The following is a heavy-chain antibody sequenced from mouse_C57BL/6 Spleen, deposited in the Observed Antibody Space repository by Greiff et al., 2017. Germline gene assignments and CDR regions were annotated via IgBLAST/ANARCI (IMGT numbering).Heavy chain of an antibody. J-gene: IGHJ2*01. D-gene: IGHD1-1*01. CDR3: AREFITTVVGY. CDR1: GFTFSSYA. CDR2: ISDGGSYT. Sequence: EVKLVESGGGLVKPGGSLKLSCAASGFTFSSYAMSWVRQTPEKRLEWVATISDGGSYTYYPDNVKGRFTISRDNAKNNLYLQMSHLKSEDTAMYYCAREFITTVVGYWGQGTTLTVSS. V-gene: IGHV5-4*03.